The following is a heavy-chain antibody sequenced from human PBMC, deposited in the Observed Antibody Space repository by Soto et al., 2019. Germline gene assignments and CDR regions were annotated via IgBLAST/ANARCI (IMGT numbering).Heavy chain of an antibody. V-gene: IGHV1-58*01. Sequence: GSSVKVSCKASGFTFTSSAVQWVRQARGQRLEWIGWIVVGSGNTNYAQKFQERVTITRDMSTSTAYMELSSLRSEDTAVYYCAVDCSSTSCYHYYYYGMDVWGQGTTVTVSS. CDR2: IVVGSGNT. CDR3: AVDCSSTSCYHYYYYGMDV. CDR1: GFTFTSSA. J-gene: IGHJ6*02. D-gene: IGHD2-2*01.